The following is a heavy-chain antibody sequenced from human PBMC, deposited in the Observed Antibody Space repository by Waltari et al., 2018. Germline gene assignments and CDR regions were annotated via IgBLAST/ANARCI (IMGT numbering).Heavy chain of an antibody. D-gene: IGHD1-26*01. Sequence: EVQLVESGGGVIRPGGSLRLSCAASGFTFDDYGMSWVRQAPGKGLEWVSYISSSSSTIYYADSVKGRFTISRDNAKNSLYLQMNSLRAEDTAVYYCATGDSLLGYWGQGTLVTVSS. V-gene: IGHV3-48*01. CDR1: GFTFDDYG. J-gene: IGHJ4*02. CDR3: ATGDSLLGY. CDR2: ISSSSSTI.